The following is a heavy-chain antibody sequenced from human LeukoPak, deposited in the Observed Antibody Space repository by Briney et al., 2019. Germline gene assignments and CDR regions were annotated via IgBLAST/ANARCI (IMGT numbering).Heavy chain of an antibody. D-gene: IGHD6-19*01. CDR1: GGSISLSYYY. Sequence: TSETLSLTCSVSGGSISLSYYYWGWIRQPPGKALEWIGSVYYSGTTSYNPSLKSRVTISVDMSKNHFSLRLSSVTAADTAMYYCARGTLYSGWSYYFDYWGQGSQVTVSS. J-gene: IGHJ4*02. CDR2: VYYSGTT. CDR3: ARGTLYSGWSYYFDY. V-gene: IGHV4-39*07.